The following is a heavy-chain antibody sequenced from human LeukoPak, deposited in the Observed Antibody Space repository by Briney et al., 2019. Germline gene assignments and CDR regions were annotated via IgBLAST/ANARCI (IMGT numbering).Heavy chain of an antibody. J-gene: IGHJ4*02. D-gene: IGHD3-10*01. CDR3: ARGLWFGELFYFDY. V-gene: IGHV3-13*01. CDR1: GFTFSSYD. CDR2: IGTAGDT. Sequence: GGSLRLSCAASGFTFSSYDMHWVRQATGKGLEWVSAIGTAGDTYYPGSVKGRFTISRENAKNSLYLQMNSLRAGDTAVYYCARGLWFGELFYFDYWGQGTLVTVSS.